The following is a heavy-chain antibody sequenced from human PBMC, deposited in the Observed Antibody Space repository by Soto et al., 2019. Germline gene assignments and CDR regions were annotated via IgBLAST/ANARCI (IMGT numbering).Heavy chain of an antibody. CDR2: ISGSGGST. V-gene: IGHV3-23*01. J-gene: IGHJ5*02. CDR3: AREGDSSGWYNWFDP. Sequence: GGSLRLSCAASGFTFSSYAMSWVRQAPGKGLEWVSAISGSGGSTYYADSVKGRFTISGDNAKNLLYLQMNSLRAEDTAVYYCAREGDSSGWYNWFDPWGRGTLVTVS. CDR1: GFTFSSYA. D-gene: IGHD3-22*01.